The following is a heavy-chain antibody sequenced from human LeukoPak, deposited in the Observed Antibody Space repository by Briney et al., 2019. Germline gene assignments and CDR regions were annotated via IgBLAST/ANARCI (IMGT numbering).Heavy chain of an antibody. Sequence: SETLSLTRAVYGGSFSGYYWSWIRQPPGKGLEWIGEINHSGSTNYNPSLKSRVTISVDTSKNQFSLKLSSVTAADTAVYYCAIGYSTVTPDYWGQGTLVTVSS. J-gene: IGHJ4*02. CDR1: GGSFSGYY. V-gene: IGHV4-34*01. CDR3: AIGYSTVTPDY. CDR2: INHSGST. D-gene: IGHD4-17*01.